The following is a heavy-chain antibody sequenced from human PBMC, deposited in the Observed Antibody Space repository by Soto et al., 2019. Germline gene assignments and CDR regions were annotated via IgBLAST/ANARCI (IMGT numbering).Heavy chain of an antibody. CDR3: ARPPQDYGDYYFDY. J-gene: IGHJ4*02. CDR2: IDPSDSDT. D-gene: IGHD4-17*01. V-gene: IGHV5-10-1*04. Sequence: GESLKISCKGSGYSFTSYWISWVRQMPGKGLEWMGRIDPSDSDTSYSPSFQGQVTISADKSISTAYLQWSSLKASDTAMYYCARPPQDYGDYYFDYWGQGTLVTVPQ. CDR1: GYSFTSYW.